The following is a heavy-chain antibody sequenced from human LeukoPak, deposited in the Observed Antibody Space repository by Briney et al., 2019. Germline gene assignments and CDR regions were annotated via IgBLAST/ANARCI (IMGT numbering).Heavy chain of an antibody. D-gene: IGHD1-26*01. CDR1: GGSISSYY. Sequence: SETLSLTCTVSGGSISSYYWSWIRQPPGEGLEWIGYIYYSGSTNYNPSLKSRVTISVDTSKNQFSLKLSSVTAADTAVYYCARDRASGSYYDYWGQGTLVTVSS. CDR2: IYYSGST. J-gene: IGHJ4*02. V-gene: IGHV4-59*01. CDR3: ARDRASGSYYDY.